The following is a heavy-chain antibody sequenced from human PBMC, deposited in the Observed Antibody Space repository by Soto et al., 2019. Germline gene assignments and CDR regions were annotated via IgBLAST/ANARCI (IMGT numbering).Heavy chain of an antibody. CDR1: GDSVSSNTAA. CDR3: AMGLAGSGIHL. CDR2: TYYRSNWRH. D-gene: IGHD1-26*01. Sequence: SQTLSLTCAISGDSVSSNTAAWNWIRSSPSRGLEWLGRTYYRSNWRHDYAVSVKSRITVNPDTSKNHFSLQLNSVTPDDTAVYYCAMGLAGSGIHLCGPGTLLTVSS. V-gene: IGHV6-1*01. J-gene: IGHJ5*02.